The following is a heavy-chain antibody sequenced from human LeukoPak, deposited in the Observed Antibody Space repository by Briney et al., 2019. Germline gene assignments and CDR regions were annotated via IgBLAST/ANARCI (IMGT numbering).Heavy chain of an antibody. CDR2: IYHSGST. V-gene: IGHV4-30-2*01. J-gene: IGHJ3*02. CDR1: GGSISSGGYS. Sequence: SQTLSLTCAVSGGSISSGGYSWSWIRQPPGKGLEWIGYIYHSGSTYYNPSLKSRVTISVDRSKNQFSLKLSSVTAADTAVYYCARGPITMIVVTVGAFDIWGQGTMVTVSS. D-gene: IGHD3-22*01. CDR3: ARGPITMIVVTVGAFDI.